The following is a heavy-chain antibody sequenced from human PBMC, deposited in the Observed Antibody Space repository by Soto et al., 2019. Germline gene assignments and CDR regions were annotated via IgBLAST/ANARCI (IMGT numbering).Heavy chain of an antibody. V-gene: IGHV1-18*01. CDR1: GYTFTNFG. Sequence: QVQLVQSGAEVKKPGASVKVSCKASGYTFTNFGISWVRQAPGQGLEWMGWISAYNGNTNYAQKFQGRVTMTTDTSPSTAYMEVRSLRFAATAVYYCARGGTPIYYWGQGTLVTVSS. J-gene: IGHJ4*02. D-gene: IGHD3-16*01. CDR3: ARGGTPIYY. CDR2: ISAYNGNT.